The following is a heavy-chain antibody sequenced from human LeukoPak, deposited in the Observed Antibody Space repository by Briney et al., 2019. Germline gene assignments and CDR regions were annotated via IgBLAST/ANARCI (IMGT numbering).Heavy chain of an antibody. V-gene: IGHV4-59*01. CDR1: GGSLSRYY. CDR2: IYYNGST. J-gene: IGHJ6*03. Sequence: SETLSLTCTVSGGSLSRYYWNWIPQPPGKGLEWIGYIYYNGSTNYNPSLKSRVIISVDTSRNQFSLKLSSVAAAAAAVYYCARGISGLRGYYYYMDVWGKGTTVTVSS. D-gene: IGHD3-10*01. CDR3: ARGISGLRGYYYYMDV.